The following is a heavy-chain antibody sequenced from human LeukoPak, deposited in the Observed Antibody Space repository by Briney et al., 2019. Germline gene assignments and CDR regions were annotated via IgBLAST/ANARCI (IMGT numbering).Heavy chain of an antibody. CDR1: GFSFSSYW. CDR3: ARDRALYDSRRGYYYTEDDY. CDR2: MNPDGSEK. J-gene: IGHJ4*02. Sequence: PGGSLRLSCAASGFSFSSYWMSWVGQAPGKGLEWVANMNPDGSEKYFLDSVKGRFSISRDNAKSSLYLQMNSLRGDDTAVYYCARDRALYDSRRGYYYTEDDYWGQGTLVTVSS. V-gene: IGHV3-7*01. D-gene: IGHD3-22*01.